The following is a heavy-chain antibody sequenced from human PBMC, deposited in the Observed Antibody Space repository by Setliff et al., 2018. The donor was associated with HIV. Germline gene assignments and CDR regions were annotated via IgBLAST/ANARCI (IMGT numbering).Heavy chain of an antibody. J-gene: IGHJ4*02. Sequence: SETLSLTCAVYGGSFSGYYWSWIRQPPGKGLEWIGSIYYSGSTYHNPSLKSRLTISVDTSKNQFSLRLTSVTAADTAVYYCARFAEISGDSSGYFASYYFDYWGQGTLVTVSS. CDR1: GGSFSGYY. CDR3: ARFAEISGDSSGYFASYYFDY. V-gene: IGHV4-34*01. CDR2: IYYSGST. D-gene: IGHD3-22*01.